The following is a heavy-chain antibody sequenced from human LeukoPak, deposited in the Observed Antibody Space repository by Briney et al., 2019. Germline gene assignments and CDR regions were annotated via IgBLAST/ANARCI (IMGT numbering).Heavy chain of an antibody. CDR1: GYSFTSYW. Sequence: PGESLKISCKGSGYSFTSYWIGWVRQMPGKGLEWMGIIYPGDSDTKYSPSFQGQVTISADKSISTAYLQWSSLKASDTAMYYCARSVTGTRNYYYYYYMDVWGKGTTVTVSS. J-gene: IGHJ6*03. D-gene: IGHD1-7*01. CDR3: ARSVTGTRNYYYYYYMDV. V-gene: IGHV5-51*01. CDR2: IYPGDSDT.